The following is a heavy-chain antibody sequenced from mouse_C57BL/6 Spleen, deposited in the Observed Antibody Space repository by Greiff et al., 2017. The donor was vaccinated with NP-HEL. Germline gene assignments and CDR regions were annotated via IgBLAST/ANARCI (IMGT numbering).Heavy chain of an antibody. CDR2: INPNYGTT. Sequence: EVKLMESGPELVKPGASVKISCKASGYSFTDYNMNWVKQSNGKSLEWIGVINPNYGTTSYNQKFKGKATLTVDQSSSTAYMQLNSLTSEDSAVYYCARYEDYYGSSYEGFAYWGQGTLVTVSA. D-gene: IGHD1-1*01. J-gene: IGHJ3*01. CDR3: ARYEDYYGSSYEGFAY. V-gene: IGHV1-39*01. CDR1: GYSFTDYN.